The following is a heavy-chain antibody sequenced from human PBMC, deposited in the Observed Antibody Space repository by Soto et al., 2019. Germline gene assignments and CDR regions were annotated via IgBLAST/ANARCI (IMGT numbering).Heavy chain of an antibody. D-gene: IGHD6-19*01. CDR1: GFTFSSYG. J-gene: IGHJ4*02. CDR2: ISYDGSNK. V-gene: IGHV3-30*18. Sequence: GGSQRLSCAASGFTFSSYGMHWVRQAPGKGLEWVAVISYDGSNKYYADSVKGRFTISRDNSKNTLYLQMNSLRAEDTAVYYCAKVFGSGWYGGCSDYWGQGTLVTVSS. CDR3: AKVFGSGWYGGCSDY.